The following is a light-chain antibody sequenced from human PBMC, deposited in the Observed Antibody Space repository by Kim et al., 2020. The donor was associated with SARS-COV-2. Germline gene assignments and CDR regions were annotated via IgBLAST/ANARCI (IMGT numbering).Light chain of an antibody. V-gene: IGLV2-14*03. Sequence: QSITISCTGSSSDIGSYNYVTWYQQHPGKAPKLMISDVSNRPSGVSIRFSGSKSGNTASLTISGLQAEDEADYYCSSYTNSGAFWVFGGGTQLTVL. CDR1: SSDIGSYNY. CDR3: SSYTNSGAFWV. CDR2: DVS. J-gene: IGLJ3*02.